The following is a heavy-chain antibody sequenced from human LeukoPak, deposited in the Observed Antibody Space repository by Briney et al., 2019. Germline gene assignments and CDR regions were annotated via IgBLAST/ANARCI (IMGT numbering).Heavy chain of an antibody. J-gene: IGHJ5*02. V-gene: IGHV3-23*01. CDR2: ISGSGSSK. D-gene: IGHD3-10*01. CDR3: AKGATNIMVRGWGRFDP. CDR1: GFTFSNYG. Sequence: PGGSLRLSRAASGFTFSNYGMSWVRQAPGKGLEWVSGISGSGSSKNYADSVKGRLTISRDNSKNTLYLQMNSLRAEDTAVYYCAKGATNIMVRGWGRFDPWGQGTLVTVSS.